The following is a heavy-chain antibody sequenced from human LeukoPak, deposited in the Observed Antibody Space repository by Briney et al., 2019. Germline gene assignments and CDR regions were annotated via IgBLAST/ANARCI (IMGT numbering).Heavy chain of an antibody. CDR3: ARDPIYGDPYYFDY. Sequence: GGSLRLSCAASGFTFSTYPMNWGRQAPGRGLEGVSSITCSSSYICSVDSVKGRFTISRDNAKHSLYLQMNSLRAEDTAVYYCARDPIYGDPYYFDYWGQGTLVTVSS. J-gene: IGHJ4*02. D-gene: IGHD4-17*01. CDR2: ITCSSSYI. V-gene: IGHV3-21*01. CDR1: GFTFSTYP.